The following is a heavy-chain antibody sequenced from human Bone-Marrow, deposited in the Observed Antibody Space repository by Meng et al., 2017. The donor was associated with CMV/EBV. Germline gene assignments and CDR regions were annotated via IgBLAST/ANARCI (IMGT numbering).Heavy chain of an antibody. CDR2: MNPNSGNT. J-gene: IGHJ6*02. V-gene: IGHV1-8*02. D-gene: IGHD3-3*01. CDR3: ARTSGLTIFGVSGYYYYGMDV. Sequence: ASVKVSCKASGGTFSSYAISWVRQATGQGLEWMGWMNPNSGNTGYAQKFQGRVAMTRNTSISTAYMELSSLRSEDTAVYYCARTSGLTIFGVSGYYYYGMDVWGQGTTVTVSS. CDR1: GGTFSSYA.